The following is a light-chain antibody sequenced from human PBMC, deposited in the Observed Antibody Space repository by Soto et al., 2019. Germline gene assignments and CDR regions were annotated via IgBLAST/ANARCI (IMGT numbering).Light chain of an antibody. V-gene: IGKV3-15*01. J-gene: IGKJ2*01. CDR2: GAS. CDR3: QQDNNWPPLYT. Sequence: EIVMTQSPATLSMSPGERATLSCRASQSISSNLAWYQQKPGQAPRLLIYGASTRATGIPARFSGSGSGTDFTLTISSLQSEDFAIYYCQQDNNWPPLYTVGQGTKLENK. CDR1: QSISSN.